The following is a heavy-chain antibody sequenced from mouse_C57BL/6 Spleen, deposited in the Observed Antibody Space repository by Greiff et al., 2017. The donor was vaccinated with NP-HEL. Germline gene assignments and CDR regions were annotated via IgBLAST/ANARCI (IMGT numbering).Heavy chain of an antibody. V-gene: IGHV5-4*01. CDR3: AREDSNSFDY. J-gene: IGHJ2*01. D-gene: IGHD2-5*01. Sequence: EVQVVESGGGLVKPGGSLKLSCAASGFTFSSYAMSWVRQTPEKRLEWVATISDGGSYTYYPDNVKGRFTISRDNAKNNLYLQMSHLKSEDTAMYYCAREDSNSFDYWGQGTTLTVSS. CDR1: GFTFSSYA. CDR2: ISDGGSYT.